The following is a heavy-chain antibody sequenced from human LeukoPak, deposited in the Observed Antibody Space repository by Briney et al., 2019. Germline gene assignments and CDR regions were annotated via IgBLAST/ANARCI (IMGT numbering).Heavy chain of an antibody. CDR2: IYYSGST. J-gene: IGHJ4*02. Sequence: PSETLSLTCTVSGGSISNNIYCWGWIRQPPGKGLEWIGSIYYSGSTYYNPSLKSRVTISVDTSKNQFSLKLSSVTAADTAVYYCARSTVAGTRKVDYWGQGTLVTVSS. V-gene: IGHV4-39*01. CDR3: ARSTVAGTRKVDY. D-gene: IGHD6-19*01. CDR1: GGSISNNIYC.